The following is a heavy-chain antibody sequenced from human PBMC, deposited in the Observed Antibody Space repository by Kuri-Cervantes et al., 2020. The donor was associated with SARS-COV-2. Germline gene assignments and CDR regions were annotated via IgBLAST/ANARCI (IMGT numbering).Heavy chain of an antibody. CDR2: ISGSGGST. CDR3: AKEAWAGPYYYCYYYMDV. CDR1: GFMFSCYR. J-gene: IGHJ6*03. V-gene: IGHV3-23*01. D-gene: IGHD6-19*01. Sequence: GESLKISCAASGFMFSCYRMNWVRQAPGKGLEWVSAISGSGGSTYYADSVKGRFTISRDNSKNTLYLQMNSLRAEDTAVYYCAKEAWAGPYYYCYYYMDVWGKGTTVTVSS.